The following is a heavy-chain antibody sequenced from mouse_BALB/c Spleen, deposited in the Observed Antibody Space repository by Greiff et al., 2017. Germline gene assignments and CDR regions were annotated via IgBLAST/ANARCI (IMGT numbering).Heavy chain of an antibody. Sequence: EVKLVESGGGLVKPGGSLKLSCAASGFTFSSYAMSWVRQTPEKRLEWVATISSGGSYTYYPDSVKGRFTFSRDNAKNTLYLQMSSLRSEDTAMYSCTRRSGTADQAWFAYWGQGTLVTVSA. CDR3: TRRSGTADQAWFAY. CDR2: ISSGGSYT. J-gene: IGHJ3*01. CDR1: GFTFSSYA. V-gene: IGHV5-9-3*01. D-gene: IGHD2-14*01.